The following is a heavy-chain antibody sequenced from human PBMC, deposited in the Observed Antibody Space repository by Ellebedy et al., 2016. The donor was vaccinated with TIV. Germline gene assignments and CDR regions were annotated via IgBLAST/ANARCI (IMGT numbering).Heavy chain of an antibody. CDR2: ISVYNGNT. V-gene: IGHV1-18*01. CDR3: ARDRGELDFDY. CDR1: GYTFTSYG. D-gene: IGHD3-10*01. J-gene: IGHJ4*02. Sequence: ASVKVSCXASGYTFTSYGISWVRQAPGQGLEWIGWISVYNGNTNYAQKLQGRVTMTTDTSTSTAYMELRSLRSDDTAMYYCARDRGELDFDYWGQGTLVTVSS.